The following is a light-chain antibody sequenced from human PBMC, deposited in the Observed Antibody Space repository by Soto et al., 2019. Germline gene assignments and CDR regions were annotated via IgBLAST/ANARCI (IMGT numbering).Light chain of an antibody. CDR3: QQYYTTRT. J-gene: IGKJ1*01. CDR2: WAS. CDR1: QSVLYSSNNKNY. V-gene: IGKV4-1*01. Sequence: DIVVTRSPDSLSVSLVERATISCKSSQSVLYSSNNKNYLAWYQQKPGQPPKLLIYWASTRESGVPDRFSGSGSGTDFTLTISSLQAEDVEIYYCQQYYTTRTFGQGTKVDIK.